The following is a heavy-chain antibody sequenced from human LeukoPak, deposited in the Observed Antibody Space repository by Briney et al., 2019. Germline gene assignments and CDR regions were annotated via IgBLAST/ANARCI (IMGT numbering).Heavy chain of an antibody. J-gene: IGHJ4*02. CDR3: ARGPITILREMTPYSFDY. CDR2: IYYSGST. Sequence: PSETLSLTCTVSGGSISSGDYYWSWIRQPPGKGLEWIGYIYYSGSTYYNLSLKSRVTISVDTSKNQFSLKLSSVTAADTAVYYCARGPITILREMTPYSFDYWGQGTLVTVSS. D-gene: IGHD3-10*01. CDR1: GGSISSGDYY. V-gene: IGHV4-30-4*08.